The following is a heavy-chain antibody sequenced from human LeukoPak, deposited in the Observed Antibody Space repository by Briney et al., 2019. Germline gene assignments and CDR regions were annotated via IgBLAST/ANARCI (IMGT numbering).Heavy chain of an antibody. Sequence: ASVTVSFKASGYTFTSYYMHWVRQAPGQGLEWMGIINPSGGSTSYAQKFQGRVTMTRDMSTSTVYMELSSLRSEDTAVYYCARNIAAAGDPFDYWGQGTLVTVSS. CDR1: GYTFTSYY. V-gene: IGHV1-46*01. CDR2: INPSGGST. CDR3: ARNIAAAGDPFDY. D-gene: IGHD6-13*01. J-gene: IGHJ4*02.